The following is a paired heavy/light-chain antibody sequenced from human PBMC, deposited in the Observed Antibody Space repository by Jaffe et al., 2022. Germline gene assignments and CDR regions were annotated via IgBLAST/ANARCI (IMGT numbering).Light chain of an antibody. CDR1: SSDVGSYNL. CDR2: EVS. J-gene: IGLJ3*02. CDR3: CSYAGSSTFWV. Sequence: QSALTQPASVSGSPGQSITISCTGTSSDVGSYNLVSWYQQHPGKAPKLMIYEVSKRPSGVSNRFSASKSGNTASLTISGLQAEDEADYYCCSYAGSSTFWVFGGGTKVTVL. V-gene: IGLV2-23*02.
Heavy chain of an antibody. V-gene: IGHV3-23*01. J-gene: IGHJ4*02. CDR3: AKPLGGVITTTSASDY. CDR2: ISGNGGST. Sequence: EVQLLESGGGLVQPGGSLRLSCAASGFTFSSYAMSWVRQAPGKGLEWVSTISGNGGSTYYADSVKGRFTISRDNSKSTLYLQMSSLRSEDTAVYYCAKPLGGVITTTSASDYWGQGTLVTVSS. D-gene: IGHD1-26*01. CDR1: GFTFSSYA.